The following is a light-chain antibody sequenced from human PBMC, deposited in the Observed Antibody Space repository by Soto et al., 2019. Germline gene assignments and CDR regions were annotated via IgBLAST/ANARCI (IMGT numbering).Light chain of an antibody. Sequence: DIQMTQSPSSLSPSLRVSVTITRRASQSISASLNWYQQKSGKAPQFLIYGASTLQSGVLSRFSAGGSGTDYTPTIRSLEPEDFATYYCQQSYRGPTLGKGTRRDLK. CDR1: QSISAS. CDR3: QQSYRGPT. V-gene: IGKV1-39*01. J-gene: IGKJ5*01. CDR2: GAS.